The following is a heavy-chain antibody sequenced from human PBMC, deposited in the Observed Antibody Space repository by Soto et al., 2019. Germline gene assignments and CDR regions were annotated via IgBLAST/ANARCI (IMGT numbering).Heavy chain of an antibody. CDR2: INPNSGGT. CDR1: GYTFTGYY. J-gene: IGHJ6*02. Sequence: ASVKVSCKASGYTFTGYYMHWVRQAPGQGLEWMGWINPNSGGTNYAQKFQGRVTMTRDTSISTAYMELSRLRSEDTAVYYCARDGPETYYYDSSGYNGMDVWGQGTTVTVSS. V-gene: IGHV1-2*02. CDR3: ARDGPETYYYDSSGYNGMDV. D-gene: IGHD3-22*01.